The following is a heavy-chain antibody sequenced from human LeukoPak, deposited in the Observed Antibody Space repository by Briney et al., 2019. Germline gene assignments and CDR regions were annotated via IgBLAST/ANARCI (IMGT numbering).Heavy chain of an antibody. J-gene: IGHJ4*02. CDR2: ISYDGSNK. V-gene: IGHV3-30*04. CDR1: GFTFSSYA. Sequence: GGSLRLSCAASGFTFSSYAMHWVRQAPGKGLEWVAVISYDGSNKYYADSVKGRFTISRDNSKNTLYLQMNSLRAEDTAVYYCARDPPGYSYGLDYWGQGTLVTVSS. D-gene: IGHD5-18*01. CDR3: ARDPPGYSYGLDY.